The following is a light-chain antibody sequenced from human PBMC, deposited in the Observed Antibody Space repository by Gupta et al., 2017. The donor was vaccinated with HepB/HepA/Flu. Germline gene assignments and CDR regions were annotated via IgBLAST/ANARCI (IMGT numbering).Light chain of an antibody. V-gene: IGKV1-12*01. CDR2: AAS. J-gene: IGKJ2*01. Sequence: DIQMTQSPSSVSASVGDRVTVTCRASQNINSWLAWYQQKVGQAPKLLIYAASSLQAGVPSRFSGSGSGTEFTLTINNLQPEDSATYYCQQADVFPYTFDPGTKVEIK. CDR3: QQADVFPYT. CDR1: QNINSW.